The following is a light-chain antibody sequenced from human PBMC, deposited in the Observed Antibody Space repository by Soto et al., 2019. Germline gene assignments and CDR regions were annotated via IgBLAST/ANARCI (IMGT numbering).Light chain of an antibody. Sequence: DILMTQPPGSHAVSLSEGATLYCRASQRVSNNSAWYQQKPSRAPRLLIYVTSTSASGIPARFSGSGSGTQFNLTISSLQSEDFALYYCQQYNNWPPITFGQGTRLENK. CDR1: QRVSNN. CDR2: VTS. V-gene: IGKV3-15*01. CDR3: QQYNNWPPIT. J-gene: IGKJ5*01.